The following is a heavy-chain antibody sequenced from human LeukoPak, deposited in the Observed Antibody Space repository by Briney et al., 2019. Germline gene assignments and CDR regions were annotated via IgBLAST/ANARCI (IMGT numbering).Heavy chain of an antibody. CDR3: ARITQRIQLSYWDAFDI. CDR2: MNPNSGNT. D-gene: IGHD5-18*01. V-gene: IGHV1-8*03. CDR1: GYTFTSYD. J-gene: IGHJ3*02. Sequence: GASVKVSCKASGYTFTSYDINWVRQATGQGLEWMGWMNPNSGNTGYAQKFQGRVTITRNTSISTAYMELSSLRSEDTAVYYCARITQRIQLSYWDAFDIWGQGTMVTVSS.